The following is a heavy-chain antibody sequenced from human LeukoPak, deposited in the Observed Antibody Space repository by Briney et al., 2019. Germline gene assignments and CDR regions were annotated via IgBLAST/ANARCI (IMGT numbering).Heavy chain of an antibody. CDR2: INRDGSTS. J-gene: IGHJ4*02. CDR3: ARDKKSGESSEIDY. Sequence: GGSLRLSCAASGFTFSNYWVHWVRQAPGKGLVWVSRINRDGSTSKYADSVKGRFTVSRDNAKNTLNLQMNSMRAEDTAVYYCARDKKSGESSEIDYWGQGTLVTVSS. D-gene: IGHD3-10*01. CDR1: GFTFSNYW. V-gene: IGHV3-74*03.